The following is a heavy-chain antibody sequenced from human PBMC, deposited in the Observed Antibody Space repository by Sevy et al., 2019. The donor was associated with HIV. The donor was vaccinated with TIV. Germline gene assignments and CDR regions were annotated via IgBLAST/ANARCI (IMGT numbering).Heavy chain of an antibody. CDR3: AREPRVWFGRRYGMDV. CDR2: ISAYNGNT. Sequence: ASVKVSCKASGYTFTNYGISWVRQAPGQGLEWMGWISAYNGNTNYGQKLQGRVTMTTDTSTSTAYMELRSLRSDDTAVYYCAREPRVWFGRRYGMDVRGQGTTVTVSS. D-gene: IGHD3-10*01. CDR1: GYTFTNYG. V-gene: IGHV1-18*01. J-gene: IGHJ6*02.